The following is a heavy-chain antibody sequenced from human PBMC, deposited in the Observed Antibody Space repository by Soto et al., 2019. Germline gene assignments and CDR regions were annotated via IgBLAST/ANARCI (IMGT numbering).Heavy chain of an antibody. V-gene: IGHV3-30-3*01. J-gene: IGHJ6*02. CDR3: ARDQGGTTRYYHGMDV. D-gene: IGHD1-7*01. CDR2: ISYDGSKK. Sequence: QVQLVESGGGVVQPGRSLRLSCAASGFTFSSYAMHWVRQAPGQGLEWVALISYDGSKKYYAESVKGRFTISRDKSKNTLYLQMNSLTPEDTAVYHCARDQGGTTRYYHGMDVGGQGTMVTVSS. CDR1: GFTFSSYA.